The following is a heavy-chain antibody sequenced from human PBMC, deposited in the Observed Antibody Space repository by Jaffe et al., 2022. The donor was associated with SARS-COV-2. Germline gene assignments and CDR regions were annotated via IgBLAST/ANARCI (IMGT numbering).Heavy chain of an antibody. CDR1: GYTFNSYY. CDR2: INPSAGST. CDR3: ARDMVAGTVDY. V-gene: IGHV1-46*02. J-gene: IGHJ4*02. D-gene: IGHD6-19*01. Sequence: QVQLVQSGAEVKKPGASVTVSCKAGGYTFNSYYMHWVRQAPGQGLEWMGIINPSAGSTTYAQKFQGRITMTRDTSTSTVYMELSSLRSEDTAVYFCARDMVAGTVDYWGQGTLVTVSS.